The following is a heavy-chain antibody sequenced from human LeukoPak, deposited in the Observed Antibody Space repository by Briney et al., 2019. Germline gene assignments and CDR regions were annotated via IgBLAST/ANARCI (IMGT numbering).Heavy chain of an antibody. CDR1: GFTFSSYG. J-gene: IGHJ3*02. V-gene: IGHV3-30*18. D-gene: IGHD6-13*01. CDR2: ISYDGSNK. Sequence: GGSLRLSCAASGFTFSSYGMHWVRQAPGKGLEWVAVISYDGSNKYYADSVKGRFTISRDNSKDTLYLQMNSLRAEDTAVYYCAKDHGGIAIWGQGTMVTVSS. CDR3: AKDHGGIAI.